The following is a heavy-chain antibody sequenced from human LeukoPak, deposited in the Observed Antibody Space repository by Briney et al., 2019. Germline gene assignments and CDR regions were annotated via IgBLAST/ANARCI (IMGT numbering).Heavy chain of an antibody. J-gene: IGHJ4*02. Sequence: VKVSCKVSGYTFTDYYIHWVQQAPGKGLEWMGLVDPEDGETIYAEKFWGRVPITADTSTDTAYMELSSLRSEDTAVYYCATEFRIAAPPGGDYWGQGTLVTVSS. CDR2: VDPEDGET. V-gene: IGHV1-69-2*01. CDR1: GYTFTDYY. CDR3: ATEFRIAAPPGGDY. D-gene: IGHD6-6*01.